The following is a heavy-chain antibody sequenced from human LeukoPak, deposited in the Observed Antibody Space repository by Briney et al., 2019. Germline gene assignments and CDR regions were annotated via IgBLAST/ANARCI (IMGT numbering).Heavy chain of an antibody. CDR1: GYSLRSSYY. V-gene: IGHV4-61*01. Sequence: SETLSLTCTVTGYSLRSSYYRSWIRQPPGEGLGWIGYIYYSGSTNYNPSLKSRVTISVVTSKNQVSLKLSSVSAADTAVYYCARDQAYYGSGSYYYYYYLDVWGKGTTVTVSS. CDR3: ARDQAYYGSGSYYYYYYLDV. J-gene: IGHJ6*03. CDR2: IYYSGST. D-gene: IGHD3-10*01.